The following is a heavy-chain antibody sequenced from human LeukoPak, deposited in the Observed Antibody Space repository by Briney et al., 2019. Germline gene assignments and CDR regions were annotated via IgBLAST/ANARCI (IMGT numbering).Heavy chain of an antibody. CDR1: VFTFSNYW. J-gene: IGHJ6*02. Sequence: GGALRLSCAASVFTFSNYWLHWVRQAPRGGLVWVLRINGDGSTTNYAHSVKGRFTISKDNSKNTLYLQMNSLRAEDTARYYCGKSRPEMDVWGQGTTVTVSS. CDR3: GKSRPEMDV. CDR2: INGDGSTT. V-gene: IGHV3-74*01.